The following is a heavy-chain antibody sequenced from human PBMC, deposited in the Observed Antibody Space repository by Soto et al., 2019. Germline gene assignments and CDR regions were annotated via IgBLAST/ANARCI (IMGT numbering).Heavy chain of an antibody. CDR2: IYPSGNT. D-gene: IGHD3-16*01. V-gene: IGHV4-4*07. J-gene: IGHJ5*02. Sequence: SETLSLTCTVSGGSISSYYWSWIRQTAGKGLEWIGRIYPSGNTNYNPSLKSRVTLSIDTSKNQLSLKMSSVTAADTAVYYCVRSLGWLQYSWFDPWGQGIPVTVSS. CDR3: VRSLGWLQYSWFDP. CDR1: GGSISSYY.